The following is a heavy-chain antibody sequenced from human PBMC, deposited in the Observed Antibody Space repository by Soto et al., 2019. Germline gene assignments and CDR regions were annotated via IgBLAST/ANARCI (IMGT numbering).Heavy chain of an antibody. D-gene: IGHD1-1*01. J-gene: IGHJ4*02. CDR3: ARGRDNCNYVDH. CDR1: GFTFSTYS. CDR2: ISSSSSTV. V-gene: IGHV3-48*02. Sequence: PGGSLRLSCAASGFTFSTYSMNWVRQAPGKGLEWVSYISSSSSTVYYAHSVKGRFTISRDNAKNSVYLQINSLRDEDTAVYYRARGRDNCNYVDHWGQGTLVTVSS.